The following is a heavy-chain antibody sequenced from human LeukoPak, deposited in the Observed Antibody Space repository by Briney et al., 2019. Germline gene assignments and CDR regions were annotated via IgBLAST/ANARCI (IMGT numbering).Heavy chain of an antibody. CDR2: IYYSGST. D-gene: IGHD3-9*01. J-gene: IGHJ4*02. V-gene: IGHV4-31*03. CDR3: ARTVDWYVDY. Sequence: SETLSLTCTLSGGSISSGGYYWSWIRQHPGKGLEWIGYIYYSGSTYYNPSLKSRVTISVDTSKNQFSLKLSSVTAADTAVYYCARTVDWYVDYCGQGTLVTVSS. CDR1: GGSISSGGYY.